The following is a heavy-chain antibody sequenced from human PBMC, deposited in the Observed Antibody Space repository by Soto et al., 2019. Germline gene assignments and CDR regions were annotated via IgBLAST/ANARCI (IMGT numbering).Heavy chain of an antibody. CDR3: ARDSLAAVFWDN. Sequence: PGGSLRLSCAASGFTFSSYWMSWVRQAPGKGLEWVANIKQDGSEKYYVDSVKGRFTISRDNAKNSLYLQMISLRAEDTAMYYCARDSLAAVFWDNWGQGTLVTVSS. V-gene: IGHV3-7*01. J-gene: IGHJ4*02. CDR2: IKQDGSEK. D-gene: IGHD6-13*01. CDR1: GFTFSSYW.